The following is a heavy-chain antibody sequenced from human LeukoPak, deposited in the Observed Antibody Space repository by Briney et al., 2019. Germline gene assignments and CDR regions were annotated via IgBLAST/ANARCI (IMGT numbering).Heavy chain of an antibody. CDR3: ARDSDFDSSGYYPYYYYYYNMDV. V-gene: IGHV3-69-1*01. CDR2: ITSSNYI. CDR1: GFTFSSFY. D-gene: IGHD3-22*01. J-gene: IGHJ6*02. Sequence: KSGGSLRLSCAASGFTFSSFYMNWVRQAPGKGLEWVSSITSSNYIFYADSAKGRFTISRDNAKNSLFLQMNSLRAEDTAVYYCARDSDFDSSGYYPYYYYYYNMDVWGQGTTVTVSS.